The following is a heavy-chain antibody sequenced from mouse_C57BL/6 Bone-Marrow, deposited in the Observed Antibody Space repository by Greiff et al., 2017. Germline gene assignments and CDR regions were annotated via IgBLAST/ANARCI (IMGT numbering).Heavy chain of an antibody. CDR1: GYTFTDHT. Sequence: QVQLQQSDAALVKPGASVTISCKVSGYTFTDHTIHWMKQRPEQRLEWIGYIYPRDGSTKYNEKFKGKATLTADKTASTAHMQLNSLTSEDSAVYFCARENWAWFAYWGQGTLVTVSA. V-gene: IGHV1-78*01. CDR3: ARENWAWFAY. D-gene: IGHD4-1*01. J-gene: IGHJ3*01. CDR2: IYPRDGST.